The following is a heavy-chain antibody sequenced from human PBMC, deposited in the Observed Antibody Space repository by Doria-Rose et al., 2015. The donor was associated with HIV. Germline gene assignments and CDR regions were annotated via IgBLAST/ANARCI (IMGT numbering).Heavy chain of an antibody. CDR3: ARAYLRSSDWYPTYFQH. CDR2: INHSGGT. J-gene: IGHJ1*01. Sequence: QVQLQQWDAGLLKPSETLSLTCAVYGGSFSGYYWSWVRQPPGKGLEWIGEINHSGGTNYNPSLKSRVTISVDTSKNQFSLKLSSVTAADTAVYYCARAYLRSSDWYPTYFQHWGQGTLVTVSS. V-gene: IGHV4-34*01. D-gene: IGHD6-19*01. CDR1: GGSFSGYY.